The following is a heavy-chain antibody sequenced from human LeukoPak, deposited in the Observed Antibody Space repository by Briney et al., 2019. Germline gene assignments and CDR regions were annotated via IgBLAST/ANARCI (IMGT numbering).Heavy chain of an antibody. V-gene: IGHV3-7*03. D-gene: IGHD1-26*01. Sequence: PGGSLRLSCAASGFTFTNYWMSWVRQAPGKGLEWVANIKQDGSEKYYADSVKGRFTISRDNAKNSLYLQMNSLRAEDMALYYCAKAYSGSYPPGAFDIWGQGTMVTVSS. CDR3: AKAYSGSYPPGAFDI. CDR2: IKQDGSEK. J-gene: IGHJ3*02. CDR1: GFTFTNYW.